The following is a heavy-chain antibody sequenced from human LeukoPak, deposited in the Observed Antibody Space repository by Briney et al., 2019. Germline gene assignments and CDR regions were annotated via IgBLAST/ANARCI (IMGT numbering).Heavy chain of an antibody. CDR2: ISWNSGSI. V-gene: IGHV3-9*03. CDR1: GFTFDDYA. Sequence: GRSLRLSCAASGFTFDDYAMHWVRRAPGKGLEWVSGISWNSGSIGYADSVKGRFTISRDNAKNSLYLQMNSLRAEDMALYYCAKGYSGYEGYFDYWGQGTLVTVSS. CDR3: AKGYSGYEGYFDY. J-gene: IGHJ4*02. D-gene: IGHD5-12*01.